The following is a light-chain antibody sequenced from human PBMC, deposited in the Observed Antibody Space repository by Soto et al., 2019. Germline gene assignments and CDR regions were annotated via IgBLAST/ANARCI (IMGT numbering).Light chain of an antibody. Sequence: TVLTQSPATLSLSPGERATLSCRASQSVYSYLAWYQQKPGQAPRLLIYDASNRATGIPARFSGSGSGTDFTFTISSLDPEDFAVYYCQQRSDWPPLTFGGGTKVEIK. V-gene: IGKV3-11*01. CDR1: QSVYSY. CDR3: QQRSDWPPLT. J-gene: IGKJ4*01. CDR2: DAS.